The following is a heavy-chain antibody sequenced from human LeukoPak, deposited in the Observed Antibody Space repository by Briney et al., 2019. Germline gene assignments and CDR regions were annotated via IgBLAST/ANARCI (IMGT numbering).Heavy chain of an antibody. J-gene: IGHJ4*02. V-gene: IGHV3-74*01. CDR3: ARSSGYYTCYFDY. CDR1: GFTFSNHW. Sequence: GGSLRLSCAASGFTFSNHWMHWVRQAPGKGLVWVSRINSDGRTTTYADSVKGRFTISRDNAKNTLYLQMNSLRAEDTAVYYCARSSGYYTCYFDYWGQGTLVTVSS. CDR2: INSDGRTT. D-gene: IGHD3-3*01.